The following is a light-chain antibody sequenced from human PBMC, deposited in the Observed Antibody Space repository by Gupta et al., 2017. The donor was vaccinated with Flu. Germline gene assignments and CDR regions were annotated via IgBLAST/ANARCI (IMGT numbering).Light chain of an antibody. CDR3: MQALQAPRT. V-gene: IGKV2-28*01. Sequence: DIVMTQSPLSLPVTPGEPASISCRSSQSLLHSSGYYYLDWYVQKPGQSPQLLIYLGSNRASGVPDRISGSGAGTDFTLKISRVEAEDVGFYYCMQALQAPRTFGPGTKVDIK. CDR1: QSLLHSSGYYY. J-gene: IGKJ3*01. CDR2: LGS.